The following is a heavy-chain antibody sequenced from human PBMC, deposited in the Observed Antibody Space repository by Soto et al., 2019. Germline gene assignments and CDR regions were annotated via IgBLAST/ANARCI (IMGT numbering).Heavy chain of an antibody. D-gene: IGHD5-18*01. CDR2: IWYDGSNK. V-gene: IGHV3-33*01. Sequence: QVQLVESGGGVVQPGRSLRLSCAASGFTFSSYGMHWVRQAPGKGLEWVAVIWYDGSNKYYADSVKGRFTISRDNSKNTLYLQMNGLRAEDTAVYYCARERERIEFRGYSYGYFDYWGQGTLVTVSS. CDR3: ARERERIEFRGYSYGYFDY. CDR1: GFTFSSYG. J-gene: IGHJ4*02.